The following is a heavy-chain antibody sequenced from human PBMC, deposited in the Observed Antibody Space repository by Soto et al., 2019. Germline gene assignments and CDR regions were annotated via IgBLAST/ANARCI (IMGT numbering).Heavy chain of an antibody. J-gene: IGHJ4*02. D-gene: IGHD2-15*01. CDR3: ARGGGYCSGGSRYSVWLDFDY. CDR1: GGSISSNSYY. V-gene: IGHV4-39*07. Sequence: PSETLSLTCTVSGGSISSNSYYWGWIRQPPEKGLEWIGTIYYSGSTFYIPSLKSRVTLSVDTSKNQFSLRLSSVTAADTAVYYCARGGGYCSGGSRYSVWLDFDYWGQGTLVTVSS. CDR2: IYYSGST.